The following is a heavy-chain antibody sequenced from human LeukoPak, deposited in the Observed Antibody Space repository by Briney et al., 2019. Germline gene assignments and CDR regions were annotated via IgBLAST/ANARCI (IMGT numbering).Heavy chain of an antibody. CDR1: GGTFSSYA. CDR3: ATQPEATVTTCRLWYWFDP. V-gene: IGHV1-69*04. Sequence: GASVKVSCKASGGTFSSYAISWVRQAPGQGLEWMGRIIPILGIANYAQKFQGRVTITADKSTSTAYMELSSLRSEDTAVYYCATQPEATVTTCRLWYWFDPWGQGTLVTVSS. J-gene: IGHJ5*02. D-gene: IGHD4-17*01. CDR2: IIPILGIA.